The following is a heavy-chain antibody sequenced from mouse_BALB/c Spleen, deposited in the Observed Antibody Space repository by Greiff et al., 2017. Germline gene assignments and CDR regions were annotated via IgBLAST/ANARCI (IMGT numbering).Heavy chain of an antibody. V-gene: IGHV14-3*02. D-gene: IGHD4-1*01. Sequence: EVQLQESGAELVKPGASVKLSCTASGFNIKDTYMHWVKQRPEQGLEWIGRIDPANGNTKYDPKFQGKATITADTSSNTAYLQLSSLTSEDTAVYYCARSPWDEGYFDYWGQGTTLTVSS. J-gene: IGHJ2*01. CDR2: IDPANGNT. CDR3: ARSPWDEGYFDY. CDR1: GFNIKDTY.